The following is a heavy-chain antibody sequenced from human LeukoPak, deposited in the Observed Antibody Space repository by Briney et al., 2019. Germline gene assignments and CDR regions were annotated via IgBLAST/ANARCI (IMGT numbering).Heavy chain of an antibody. V-gene: IGHV1-46*01. CDR3: ARAPAHLDY. Sequence: GASVKVSCKASGYTFTSFYMHWVRQAPGQGLEWMGIINPSGGNPGYAQRFQGRLTMTRDTSTSTVYMELSSLTSEDAAVYYCARAPAHLDYWGQGTLVTASS. J-gene: IGHJ4*02. CDR2: INPSGGNP. CDR1: GYTFTSFY.